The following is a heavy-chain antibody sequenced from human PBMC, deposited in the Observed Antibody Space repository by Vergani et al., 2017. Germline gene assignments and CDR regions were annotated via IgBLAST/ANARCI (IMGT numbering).Heavy chain of an antibody. J-gene: IGHJ5*02. Sequence: EVQLVESGGGLVKPGGSLRLSCAASGFTFSSYSMNWVRQAPGKGLEWVSSISSSSSYIYYADSVKGRFTISRDNAKNSLYLQMNSLRAEDTAVYYCARASNYDFWSGIGWDPWGQGTLVTVSS. V-gene: IGHV3-21*04. CDR3: ARASNYDFWSGIGWDP. CDR1: GFTFSSYS. D-gene: IGHD3-3*01. CDR2: ISSSSSYI.